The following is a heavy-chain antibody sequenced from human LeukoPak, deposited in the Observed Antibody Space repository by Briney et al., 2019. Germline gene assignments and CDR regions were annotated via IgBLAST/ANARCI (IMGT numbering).Heavy chain of an antibody. Sequence: GGPLRLSCAASGFTFSSYEMHWVRQAPGKGLEWVSYISSSDSTIYYADSVKGRFTISRDNAKNSLYLQMNSLRAEDTAVYYCARDYGGSSPFDYWGQGTLVTVSS. D-gene: IGHD4-23*01. V-gene: IGHV3-48*03. CDR1: GFTFSSYE. CDR3: ARDYGGSSPFDY. J-gene: IGHJ4*02. CDR2: ISSSDSTI.